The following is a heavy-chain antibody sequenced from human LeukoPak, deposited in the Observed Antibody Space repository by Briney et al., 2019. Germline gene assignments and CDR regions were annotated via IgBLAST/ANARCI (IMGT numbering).Heavy chain of an antibody. CDR3: ARYYYDSSGYYYVLDY. V-gene: IGHV4-59*01. D-gene: IGHD3-22*01. CDR2: IYYSGST. Sequence: SETLFLTCTVSGGSISSDYWSWIRQPPGKGLEWIGYIYYSGSTNYNPSLKSRVSISIDTSKNQFSLKLRSVTAADTAVYYCARYYYDSSGYYYVLDYWGQGTLVTVSS. CDR1: GGSISSDY. J-gene: IGHJ4*02.